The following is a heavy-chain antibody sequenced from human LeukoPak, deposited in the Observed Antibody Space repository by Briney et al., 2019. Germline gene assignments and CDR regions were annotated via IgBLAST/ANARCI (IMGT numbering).Heavy chain of an antibody. J-gene: IGHJ4*02. D-gene: IGHD3-22*01. CDR1: GFTFSSYA. CDR2: ISGSGDNT. Sequence: QSGGSLRLSCAASGFTFSSYAMSGVRQAPGKGLEGVSGISGSGDNTYYADSVKGRFTISRDNSKNTLYVQVNSLGTEDTAAYYCAKGSYYDSSGSFYFDYWGQGTLVTVSS. V-gene: IGHV3-23*01. CDR3: AKGSYYDSSGSFYFDY.